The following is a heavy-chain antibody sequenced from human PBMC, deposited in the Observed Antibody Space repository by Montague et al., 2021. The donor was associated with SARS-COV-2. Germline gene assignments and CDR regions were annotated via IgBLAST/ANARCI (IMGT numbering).Heavy chain of an antibody. D-gene: IGHD3-9*01. CDR3: ARRTDDILTGYGYGMDV. CDR2: IDWDDDK. Sequence: PALVKPTQTLTLTCTFSGFSLSTSGMCVSWIRQPPGKALEWLARIDWDDDKYYSPSLKTRLTISKDTSKNQVVLTMTNMDPVDTATYYCARRTDDILTGYGYGMDVWGQGAPVTVSS. V-gene: IGHV2-70*11. CDR1: GFSLSTSGMC. J-gene: IGHJ6*02.